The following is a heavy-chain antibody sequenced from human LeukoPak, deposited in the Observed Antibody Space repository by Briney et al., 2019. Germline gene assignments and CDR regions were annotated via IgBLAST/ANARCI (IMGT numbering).Heavy chain of an antibody. J-gene: IGHJ4*02. D-gene: IGHD3-22*01. CDR3: ARDRVRGLYYYDSSGYL. CDR2: IIPIFGTA. V-gene: IGHV1-69*05. Sequence: GASVKVSCKASRDTFSSYAISWVRQAPGQGLEWMGGIIPIFGTANYAQKFQGRVTITTDESTSTAYMELSSLRSEDTAVYYCARDRVRGLYYYDSSGYLWGQGTLVTVSS. CDR1: RDTFSSYA.